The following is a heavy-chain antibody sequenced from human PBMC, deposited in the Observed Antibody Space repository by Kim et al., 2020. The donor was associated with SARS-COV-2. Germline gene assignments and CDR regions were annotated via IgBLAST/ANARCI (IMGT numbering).Heavy chain of an antibody. J-gene: IGHJ6*02. CDR3: QTYYYGSSGPRPYYYYYGMDV. CDR2: IIPIFGTA. CDR1: GGTFSSYA. V-gene: IGHV1-69*13. D-gene: IGHD3-22*01. Sequence: SVKVSCKASGGTFSSYAISWVRQAPGQGLEWMGGIIPIFGTANYAQKFQGRVTITADESTSTAYMELSSLRSEDTAVYYCQTYYYGSSGPRPYYYYYGMDVWGQGTTVTVS.